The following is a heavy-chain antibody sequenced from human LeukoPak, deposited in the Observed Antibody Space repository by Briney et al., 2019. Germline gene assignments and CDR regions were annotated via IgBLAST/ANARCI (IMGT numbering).Heavy chain of an antibody. CDR1: GGSFSGDY. CDR2: INHSGST. J-gene: IGHJ3*02. Sequence: PSETLSLTCAVYGGSFSGDYWSWIRQPPGKGLEWMGEINHSGSTNYNPSLKSRVTISVDTSKNQLSLKLSSVTAADTAVYYCARGLGGVADRPGSRGAFDIWGQGTMVTVSS. D-gene: IGHD6-6*01. V-gene: IGHV4-34*01. CDR3: ARGLGGVADRPGSRGAFDI.